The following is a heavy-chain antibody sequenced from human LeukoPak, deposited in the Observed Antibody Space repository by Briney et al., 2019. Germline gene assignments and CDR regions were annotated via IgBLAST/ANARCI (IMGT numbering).Heavy chain of an antibody. CDR2: IIPLLGTP. CDR1: GGTFTNYA. V-gene: IGHV1-69*13. J-gene: IGHJ3*02. Sequence: ASVKVSCKASGGTFTNYAISWVRQAPGQGLKWMGGIIPLLGTPNYAQKFQGRVTITADDSTSTAYMELTSLRSDDTAVYYCARDPDVDAFDIWGQGTMVTVSS. CDR3: ARDPDVDAFDI.